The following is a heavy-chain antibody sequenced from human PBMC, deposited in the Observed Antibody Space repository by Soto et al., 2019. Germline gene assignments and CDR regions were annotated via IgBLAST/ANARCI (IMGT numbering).Heavy chain of an antibody. J-gene: IGHJ4*02. CDR1: GYTFTSYY. Sequence: ASVRVSCKASGYTFTSYYMHWVRQAPGQGLEWMGIINPSGGSTSYAQKFQGRVTMTRDTSTSTVYMELSSLRSEDTAVYYCARDFRNHLAVPYFDYWGQGTLVTVSS. V-gene: IGHV1-46*01. D-gene: IGHD6-19*01. CDR2: INPSGGST. CDR3: ARDFRNHLAVPYFDY.